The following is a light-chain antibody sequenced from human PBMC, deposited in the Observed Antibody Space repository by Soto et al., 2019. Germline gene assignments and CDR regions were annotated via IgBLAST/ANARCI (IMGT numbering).Light chain of an antibody. CDR2: AAS. Sequence: DFQMTQSPSSLCASVGDTVTLTFRAGHGFTKYLAWYQQKPGKAPKLLIYAASTLQSGVPPRFSGSGSGTHFTLTISSLQPEDAATYYCQKYNTAPYTFGQGTRLEIK. CDR3: QKYNTAPYT. J-gene: IGKJ5*01. V-gene: IGKV1-27*01. CDR1: HGFTKY.